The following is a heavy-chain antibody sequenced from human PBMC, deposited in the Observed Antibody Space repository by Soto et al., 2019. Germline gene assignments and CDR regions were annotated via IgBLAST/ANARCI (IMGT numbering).Heavy chain of an antibody. V-gene: IGHV3-30-3*01. CDR3: ARDYIAVALDP. J-gene: IGHJ5*02. D-gene: IGHD6-19*01. CDR2: ISYDGSNK. Sequence: GGSLRLSCAASGFTFSSYAMHWVRQAPGKGLEWVAAISYDGSNKYYADSVKGRFTISRDNSKNTLYLQMNSLRAEDTAVYYCARDYIAVALDPWGQGTLVTVSS. CDR1: GFTFSSYA.